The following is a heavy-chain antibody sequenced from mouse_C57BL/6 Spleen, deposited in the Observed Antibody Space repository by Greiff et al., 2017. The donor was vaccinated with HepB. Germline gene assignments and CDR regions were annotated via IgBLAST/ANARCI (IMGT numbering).Heavy chain of an antibody. V-gene: IGHV3-6*01. J-gene: IGHJ2*01. Sequence: ESGPGLVKPSQSLSLPCSVPGYSITSGYYWNWIRQFPGNKLEWMGYISYDGSNNYNPSLKNRISITRDTSKNQFFLKLNSVTTEDTATYYCARDGDYGSSYGYWGQGTTLTVSS. CDR2: ISYDGSN. D-gene: IGHD1-1*01. CDR3: ARDGDYGSSYGY. CDR1: GYSITSGYY.